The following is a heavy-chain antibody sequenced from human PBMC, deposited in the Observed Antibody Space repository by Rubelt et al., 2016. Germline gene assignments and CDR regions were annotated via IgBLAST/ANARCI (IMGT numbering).Heavy chain of an antibody. CDR2: IKRDGSAK. D-gene: IGHD6-19*01. CDR1: GFTFSPYS. CDR3: ARDSSEWSRDY. V-gene: IGHV3-7*04. Sequence: EVQLVESGGGLVQPGGSLRLSCAASGFTFSPYSMTWVRQAPGKGLEWVATIKRDGSAKYYVDSVKGRFIISKDNAKNSGYLQMNSLRAEDTAMYYCARDSSEWSRDYWGQGTLVTISS. J-gene: IGHJ4*02.